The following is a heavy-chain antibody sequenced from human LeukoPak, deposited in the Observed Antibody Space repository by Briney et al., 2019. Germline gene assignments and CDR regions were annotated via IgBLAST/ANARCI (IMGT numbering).Heavy chain of an antibody. J-gene: IGHJ4*02. D-gene: IGHD6-6*01. CDR1: GYTLTELS. V-gene: IGHV1-24*01. CDR3: ATGAAYSSSSTPFDY. Sequence: ASVKVSCKVSGYTLTELSMHWVRQAPGKGLEWMGGFDPEDGETIYAQKFQGRVTMTEDTSTDTAYMELSSLRSEDTAVYYYATGAAYSSSSTPFDYWGQGTLVTVSS. CDR2: FDPEDGET.